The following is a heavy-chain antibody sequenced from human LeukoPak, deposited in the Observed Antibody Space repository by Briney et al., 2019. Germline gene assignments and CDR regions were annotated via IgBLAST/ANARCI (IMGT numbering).Heavy chain of an antibody. D-gene: IGHD5-18*01. CDR3: ARQVVDTAMVDDAFDV. CDR1: GDSISSSSFY. CDR2: IYYSGSA. Sequence: PSETLSLTCSVSGDSISSSSFYWGWIRQPPGKGLEWIGSIYYSGSAYYNPSLKSRVTVSVDTSKNQFSLKVSSVTAADTAVYYCARQVVDTAMVDDAFDVWGQGTMVTVSS. V-gene: IGHV4-39*01. J-gene: IGHJ3*01.